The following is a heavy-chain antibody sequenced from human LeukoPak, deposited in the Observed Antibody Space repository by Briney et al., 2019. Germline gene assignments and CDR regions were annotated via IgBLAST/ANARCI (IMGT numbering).Heavy chain of an antibody. D-gene: IGHD3-22*01. CDR1: GGSISSGDYY. CDR2: IYYSGST. V-gene: IGHV4-30-4*01. Sequence: PSQTLSLTCTVSGGSISSGDYYWSWIRQPPGKGLEWIGYIYYSGSTYYNPSPKSRVTISVDTSKNQFSLKLSSVTAADTAVYYCARDNDSSGYYDYWGQGTLVTVSS. CDR3: ARDNDSSGYYDY. J-gene: IGHJ4*02.